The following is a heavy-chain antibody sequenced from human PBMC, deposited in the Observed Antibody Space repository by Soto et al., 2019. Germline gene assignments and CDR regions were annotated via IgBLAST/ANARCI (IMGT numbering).Heavy chain of an antibody. J-gene: IGHJ4*02. CDR1: GGTFNTFG. Sequence: QVHLVQSGADVKKPGSSVKVSCKASGGTFNTFGITWVRQAPGQGLEWMGGIIPMFGTSNSAVKFQGRLTITADESTDTAYMELSSLTYQDTAMYYCARVRVDASLNRSSPRLFLQLEYWGQGTLVTVSS. D-gene: IGHD6-6*01. CDR2: IIPMFGTS. CDR3: ARVRVDASLNRSSPRLFLQLEY. V-gene: IGHV1-69*01.